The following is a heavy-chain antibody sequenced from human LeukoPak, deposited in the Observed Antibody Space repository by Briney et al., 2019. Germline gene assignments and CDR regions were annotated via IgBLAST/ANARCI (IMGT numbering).Heavy chain of an antibody. D-gene: IGHD2-2*01. CDR2: INPNSGGT. Sequence: ASVKVSCKASGYTFTGYYMHWVRQAPGQGLEWMGWINPNSGGTNYAQKLQGRVTMTTDTSTSTAYMELSSLRSEDTAVYYCASQDIVVVPAAMVRYNWFDPWGQGTLVTVSS. CDR1: GYTFTGYY. V-gene: IGHV1-2*02. CDR3: ASQDIVVVPAAMVRYNWFDP. J-gene: IGHJ5*02.